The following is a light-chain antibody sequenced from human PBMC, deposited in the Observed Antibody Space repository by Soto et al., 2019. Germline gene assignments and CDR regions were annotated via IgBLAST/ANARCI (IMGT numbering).Light chain of an antibody. V-gene: IGLV2-8*01. CDR2: EVT. CDR3: SSYAGSNVL. Sequence: QSALTQPPSASGSPGQSVTISCTGTSSDVGGYNYVSWYQQHPGKAPTLMIYEVTKRPSGVPDRFSGSKSGNTASLTVSGLQAEDEADYYCSSYAGSNVLFGGGTKLTVL. CDR1: SSDVGGYNY. J-gene: IGLJ2*01.